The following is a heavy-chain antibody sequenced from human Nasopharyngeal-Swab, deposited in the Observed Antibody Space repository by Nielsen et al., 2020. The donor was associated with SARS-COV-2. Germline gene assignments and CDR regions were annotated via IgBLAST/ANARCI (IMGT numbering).Heavy chain of an antibody. J-gene: IGHJ4*02. CDR1: GFTFSSYG. Sequence: GESLKISCAASGFTFSSYGMHWVRHAPGKGLEWVAVISYDGSNKYYADSVKGRFTISRDNSKNTLYLQMNSLRAEDTAVYYCAKGCIYGFRTPAWDRPRFDYWGQGTLVTVSS. CDR2: ISYDGSNK. D-gene: IGHD2-15*01. CDR3: AKGCIYGFRTPAWDRPRFDY. V-gene: IGHV3-30*18.